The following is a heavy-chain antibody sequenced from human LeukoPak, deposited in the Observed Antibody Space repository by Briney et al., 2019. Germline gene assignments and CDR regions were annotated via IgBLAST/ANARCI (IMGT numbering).Heavy chain of an antibody. CDR2: VYRSEST. V-gene: IGHV4-59*01. Sequence: PSETLSLTCTVSGGSISSYYWSWIRQPPAKGLEWIGYVYRSESTNYNPSLKSRVTISVDTSKSQFSLKLTSVTAADTAVYSCARALFRYDSNSRSLHWYFDLWGRGTLVTVSS. CDR1: GGSISSYY. CDR3: ARALFRYDSNSRSLHWYFDL. J-gene: IGHJ2*01. D-gene: IGHD3-22*01.